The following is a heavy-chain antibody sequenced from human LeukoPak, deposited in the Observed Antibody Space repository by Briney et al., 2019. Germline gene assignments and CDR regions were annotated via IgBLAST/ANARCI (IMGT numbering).Heavy chain of an antibody. CDR1: GGSISSSSYY. CDR2: IYYSGST. D-gene: IGHD3-10*01. J-gene: IGHJ4*02. Sequence: SETLSLTCTVSGGSISSSSYYWGWIRQPPGKGLEWIGSIYYSGSTYYNPSLKSRVTLSVDTSKNQFSLKLSSVTAADTAVYYCARHYYYGSGSVDYWGQGTLVTVSS. V-gene: IGHV4-39*01. CDR3: ARHYYYGSGSVDY.